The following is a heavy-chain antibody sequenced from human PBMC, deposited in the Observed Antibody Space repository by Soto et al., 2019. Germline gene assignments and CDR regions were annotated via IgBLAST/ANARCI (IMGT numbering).Heavy chain of an antibody. Sequence: PGGSLRLSCAGSGFIFANAWMNWVRQAPGEGLEWVGRLKSKYVGGTTDYGAPVKGRFTISRDDSKNTLYLQMDSLRIEDTAIYYCTTIIGQSAAGGSWGQGTLVTVSS. CDR2: LKSKYVGGTT. D-gene: IGHD6-13*01. J-gene: IGHJ5*02. CDR3: TTIIGQSAAGGS. V-gene: IGHV3-15*07. CDR1: GFIFANAW.